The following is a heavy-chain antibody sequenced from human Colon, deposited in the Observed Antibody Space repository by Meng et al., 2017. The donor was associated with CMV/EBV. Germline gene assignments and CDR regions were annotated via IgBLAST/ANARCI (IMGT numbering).Heavy chain of an antibody. Sequence: GESLKISCAASGFTFSSYSMNWVRQAPGKGLEWASSISSSSSYIYYADSVKGRFTISRDNAKNSLYLQMNSLRAEDTAVYYCARDTWYYDFWSGLIGGYGMDVWGQGTTVTVSS. J-gene: IGHJ6*02. CDR2: ISSSSSYI. D-gene: IGHD3-3*01. CDR3: ARDTWYYDFWSGLIGGYGMDV. V-gene: IGHV3-21*01. CDR1: GFTFSSYS.